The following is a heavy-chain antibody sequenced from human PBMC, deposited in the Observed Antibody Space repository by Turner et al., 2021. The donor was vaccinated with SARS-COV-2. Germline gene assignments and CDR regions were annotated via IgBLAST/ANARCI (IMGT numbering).Heavy chain of an antibody. V-gene: IGHV1-2*02. CDR2: INPSSGGT. J-gene: IGHJ5*02. CDR1: GYTFSGYY. CDR3: ARGPRGYDFWSGYPNWFDP. D-gene: IGHD3-3*01. Sequence: QVQLVQSGAEGKKPGAAVNVSCKSSGYTFSGYYMHWVRQAPGQGLEWMGWINPSSGGTNYAQKFQGRVTMTGDTSISTAYMELSRLRSDDTAVYYCARGPRGYDFWSGYPNWFDPWGQGTLVTVSS.